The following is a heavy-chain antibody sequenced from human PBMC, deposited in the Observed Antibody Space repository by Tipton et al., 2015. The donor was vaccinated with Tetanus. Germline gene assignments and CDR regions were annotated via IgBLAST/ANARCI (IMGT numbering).Heavy chain of an antibody. J-gene: IGHJ4*02. V-gene: IGHV3-33*03. CDR3: TGSFDY. CDR1: GFTFGYYG. CDR2: IWYDGSNK. Sequence: EASGFTFGYYGMHWVRQAPGKGLEWVAVIWYDGSNKYYADSVKGRFTISRDNAKNTLYLQMNSLRVEDTAMYYCTGSFDYWGQGILVTVSS.